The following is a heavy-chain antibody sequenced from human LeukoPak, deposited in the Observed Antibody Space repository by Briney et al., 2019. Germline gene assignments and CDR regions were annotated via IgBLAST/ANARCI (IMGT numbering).Heavy chain of an antibody. Sequence: ASVKVSCKASGYTFTSYNMHWVRQAPGQGLEWMGIINPSGGSTGYAQKFQGRVTMTRDTSTSTVYMELSSLRSEDTAVYYCARTRDDYTHADYWGQGTMVTVSS. CDR3: ARTRDDYTHADY. V-gene: IGHV1-46*01. CDR2: INPSGGST. J-gene: IGHJ4*03. CDR1: GYTFTSYN. D-gene: IGHD5-24*01.